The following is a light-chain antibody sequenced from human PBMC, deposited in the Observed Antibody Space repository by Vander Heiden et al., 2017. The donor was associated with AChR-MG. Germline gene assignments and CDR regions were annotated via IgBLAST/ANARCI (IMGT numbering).Light chain of an antibody. J-gene: IGLJ2*01. CDR1: STDIGGYTY. CDR3: SSFTSSSNIVL. V-gene: IGLV2-14*03. Sequence: QSGLTQPASVSGSPGQSITIPCTGTSTDIGGYTYVSWYQQQSGKAPKLIIYGVFTRPSGVSDRFSGAKSGNTASLTISGLQAEDEADYYCSSFTSSSNIVLFGGGTRLTVL. CDR2: GVF.